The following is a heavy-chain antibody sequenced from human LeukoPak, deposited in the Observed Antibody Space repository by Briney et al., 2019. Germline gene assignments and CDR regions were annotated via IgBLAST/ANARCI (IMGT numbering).Heavy chain of an antibody. CDR3: ARQFGGSYGY. CDR2: ISGSGSST. V-gene: IGHV3-48*04. J-gene: IGHJ4*02. Sequence: GGSLRLSCAASGFTLSSDAMSWVRQAPRKGLEWVSGISGSGSSTYYADSVKGRFTISRDNAKNSLYLEMNSLGAEDTAVYYCARQFGGSYGYWGQGTLVTVSS. CDR1: GFTLSSDA. D-gene: IGHD1-26*01.